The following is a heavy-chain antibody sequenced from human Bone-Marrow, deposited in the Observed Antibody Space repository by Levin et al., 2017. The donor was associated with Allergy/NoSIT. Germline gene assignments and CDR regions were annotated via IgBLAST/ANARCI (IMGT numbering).Heavy chain of an antibody. V-gene: IGHV4-39*01. Sequence: SQTLSLTCSVSGDFIGRSRFYWAWVRQSPGKGLEWIVTISDSEKTFYNPSLKSRVTISVDKSKNQFSLKVNSVAAADTAVYYCARHGLGGELLACFDSWGQGTLVTVSS. CDR2: ISDSEKT. CDR3: ARHGLGGELLACFDS. D-gene: IGHD3-16*01. J-gene: IGHJ4*02. CDR1: GDFIGRSRFY.